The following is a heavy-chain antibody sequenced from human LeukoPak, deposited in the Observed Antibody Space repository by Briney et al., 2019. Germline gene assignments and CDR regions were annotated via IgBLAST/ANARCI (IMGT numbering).Heavy chain of an antibody. D-gene: IGHD3/OR15-3a*01. CDR1: GGSISSSSYY. V-gene: IGHV4-39*01. CDR2: IYYSGST. CDR3: ARTGPKGFWTGNYFDY. J-gene: IGHJ4*02. Sequence: PSETLSLTCTVSGGSISSSSYYLGWIRQPPGKGLEWIGSIYYSGSTYYNPSLKSRVTISVDTSKNQFSLKLSSVTAADTAVYYCARTGPKGFWTGNYFDYWGQGTLVTVSS.